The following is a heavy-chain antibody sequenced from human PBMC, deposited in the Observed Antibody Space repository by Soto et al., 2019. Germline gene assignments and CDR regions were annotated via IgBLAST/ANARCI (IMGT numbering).Heavy chain of an antibody. D-gene: IGHD6-6*01. J-gene: IGHJ5*02. CDR1: GFTFSSYA. CDR2: ISGSGGST. V-gene: IGHV3-23*01. CDR3: AKDRAARQSGKLFDP. Sequence: EVQLLESGGGLVQPGGSLRLSCAASGFTFSSYAMSWVRQAPGKGLEWVSAISGSGGSTYYADSVKGRFTISRDNSKNPLYLQMNSLRAEDTAVYYCAKDRAARQSGKLFDPWGQGTLVTVSS.